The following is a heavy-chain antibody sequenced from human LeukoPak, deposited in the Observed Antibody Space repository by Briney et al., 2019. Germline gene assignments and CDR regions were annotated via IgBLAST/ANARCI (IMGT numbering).Heavy chain of an antibody. CDR1: GYTFTNYD. CDR3: ARNPPRSGDFNS. Sequence: ASVKVSCKTSGYTFTNYDINWVRQATGQGLEWLGWMSPNNGDTGYAQKFQGRVTMTRDTSTNTAYMELSGLTSEDTAVYYCARNPPRSGDFNSWGQGALVTVSS. V-gene: IGHV1-8*01. CDR2: MSPNNGDT. D-gene: IGHD7-27*01. J-gene: IGHJ4*02.